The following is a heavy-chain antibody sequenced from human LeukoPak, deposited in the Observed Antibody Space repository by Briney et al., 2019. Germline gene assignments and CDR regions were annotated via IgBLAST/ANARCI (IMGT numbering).Heavy chain of an antibody. D-gene: IGHD2-2*01. CDR3: ARGTVPAVPYWYFDL. V-gene: IGHV4-39*07. J-gene: IGHJ2*01. CDR2: IYYSGST. Sequence: SETLSLTCTVSGGSISSSSYYWGWIRQPPGKGLEWIGSIYYSGSTYYNPSLKSRVTISVDTSKNQFSLKLSSVTAADTAVYYCARGTVPAVPYWYFDLWGRGTLVTVSS. CDR1: GGSISSSSYY.